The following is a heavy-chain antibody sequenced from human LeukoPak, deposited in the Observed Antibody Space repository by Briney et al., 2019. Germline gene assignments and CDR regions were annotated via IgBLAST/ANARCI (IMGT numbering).Heavy chain of an antibody. CDR3: ARDAALIVGATTLNWFDP. CDR1: GYTFTGYY. V-gene: IGHV1-2*02. CDR2: INPNSGGT. D-gene: IGHD1-26*01. Sequence: GASVKVSCKASGYTFTGYYMHWVRQAPGQGLEWMGWINPNSGGTNYAQKFQGRVTMTRDTSISTAYMELSRLRSDDTAVYYCARDAALIVGATTLNWFDPWGQGTVVCVSS. J-gene: IGHJ5*02.